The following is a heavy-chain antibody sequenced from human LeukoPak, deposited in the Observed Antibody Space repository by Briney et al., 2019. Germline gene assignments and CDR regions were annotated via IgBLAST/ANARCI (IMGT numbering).Heavy chain of an antibody. J-gene: IGHJ4*02. D-gene: IGHD3-22*01. Sequence: SLKVSCKASGGTFSSYAISWVRQAPGQGLEWMGRIIPIFGTANYAQKFQGRVTITTDESTSTAYMELSSLRSEDTAVYYCASFDSSGYSGYWGQGTLVTVSS. V-gene: IGHV1-69*05. CDR1: GGTFSSYA. CDR3: ASFDSSGYSGY. CDR2: IIPIFGTA.